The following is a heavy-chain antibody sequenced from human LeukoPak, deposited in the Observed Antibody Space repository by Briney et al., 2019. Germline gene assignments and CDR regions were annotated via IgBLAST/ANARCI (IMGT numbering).Heavy chain of an antibody. J-gene: IGHJ4*02. CDR1: GFTFSNAS. CDR2: ISSSSSYI. Sequence: GGSLRLSCAASGFTFSNASMNWVRQAPGKGLEWVSSISSSSSYIYYADSVKGRFTISRDNAENSLYLQMNSLRAEDTAVYYCAREDIVATMTFDYWGQGTLVTVSS. V-gene: IGHV3-21*01. D-gene: IGHD5-12*01. CDR3: AREDIVATMTFDY.